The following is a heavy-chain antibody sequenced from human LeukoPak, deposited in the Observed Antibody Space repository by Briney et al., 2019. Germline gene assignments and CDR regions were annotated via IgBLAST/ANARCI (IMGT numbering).Heavy chain of an antibody. CDR1: GGSISSGSYY. CDR3: ARENY. Sequence: SSQTLSLTCTVSGGSISSGSYYWSWIRQPAGKGLEWIGRIYTSGSTNYNPSLKSRVTISVDTSKNQFSLKLSSVTAADTAVYYCARENYWGQGTLVTVSS. CDR2: IYTSGST. V-gene: IGHV4-61*02. J-gene: IGHJ4*02.